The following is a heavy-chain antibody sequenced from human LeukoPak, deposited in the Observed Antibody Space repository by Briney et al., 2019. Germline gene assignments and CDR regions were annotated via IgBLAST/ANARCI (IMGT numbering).Heavy chain of an antibody. D-gene: IGHD6-19*01. CDR1: GFTFSNYG. CDR2: ISGSGDST. V-gene: IGHV3-23*01. Sequence: GGSLRLSCATSGFTFSNYGMHWVRQAPGKGLEWVSAISGSGDSTYYADSVKGLFTISRDNSKNTLYLQMNRLRAEDTAVYYCAKDPYSSGPYNWFDPWGQGTLVTVSS. CDR3: AKDPYSSGPYNWFDP. J-gene: IGHJ5*02.